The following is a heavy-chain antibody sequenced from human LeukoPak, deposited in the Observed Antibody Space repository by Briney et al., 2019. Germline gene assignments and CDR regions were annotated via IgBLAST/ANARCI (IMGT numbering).Heavy chain of an antibody. J-gene: IGHJ4*02. D-gene: IGHD6-19*01. CDR2: INPNSGGT. CDR1: GYTFTGYY. V-gene: IGHV1-2*02. CDR3: ARDLVAVADAFDY. Sequence: ASVKVSCKASGYTFTGYYMHWVRQAPGQGLEWMGWINPNSGGTNYAQKFQGRVTMTRDTSISTAYMELSRLRSDDTAVYYCARDLVAVADAFDYWGQGTLVTVSS.